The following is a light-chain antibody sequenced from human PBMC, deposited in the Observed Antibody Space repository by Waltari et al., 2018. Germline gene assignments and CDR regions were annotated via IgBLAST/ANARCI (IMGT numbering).Light chain of an antibody. J-gene: IGLJ3*02. CDR2: NVP. V-gene: IGLV2-14*03. CDR1: SSDVGGYTY. Sequence: QSALTQPASVSGSPGQSITISCTGTSSDVGGYTYVSWYQRAPGTAPNLMVYNVPVPPSGVSTRFSGSKSGNTASLFISGLQAEDEADYFCSSYTRSSAWVFGGGTKLTVL. CDR3: SSYTRSSAWV.